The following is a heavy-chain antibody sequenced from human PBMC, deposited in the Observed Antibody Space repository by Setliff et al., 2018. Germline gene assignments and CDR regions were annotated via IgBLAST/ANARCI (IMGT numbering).Heavy chain of an antibody. CDR2: ISSYNGKT. Sequence: ASVKVSCKASGGTFSSYGISWVRQAPGQGLECMGWISSYNGKTNYAQKLQGRVTMTTDTSTSTAYMELRSLRSDDTAVYYCARDLDYQYYYETSGRDAFDIWGLGAMVTVSS. CDR3: ARDLDYQYYYETSGRDAFDI. J-gene: IGHJ3*02. CDR1: GGTFSSYG. V-gene: IGHV1-18*01. D-gene: IGHD3-22*01.